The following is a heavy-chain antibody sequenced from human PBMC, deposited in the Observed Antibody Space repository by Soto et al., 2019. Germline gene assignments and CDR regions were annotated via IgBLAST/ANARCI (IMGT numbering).Heavy chain of an antibody. D-gene: IGHD3-16*01. V-gene: IGHV1-8*01. Sequence: QVQLVQSGAEVKKPGASVKVSCKASGYTFTNYDIHWVRQATGQGLEWMGWMNPDSGNTGQSKQXXGXXNMTRDTSINTAYMEMSSLSLEDTAVYYCARGRFRRTWFDPWGQGTLVTVSS. CDR1: GYTFTNYD. J-gene: IGHJ5*02. CDR2: MNPDSGNT. CDR3: ARGRFRRTWFDP.